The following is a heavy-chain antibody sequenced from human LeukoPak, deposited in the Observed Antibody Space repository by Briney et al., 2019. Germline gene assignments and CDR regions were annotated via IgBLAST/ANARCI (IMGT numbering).Heavy chain of an antibody. CDR1: GGTFSSYA. D-gene: IGHD1-1*01. J-gene: IGHJ4*02. Sequence: SVKVSCKASGGTFSSYAISWVRQAPGQGLEWMGRIIPILGIANYAQKFQGRVTITADKSTSTAYMELSSLRSEDTAVYYCARDNGGAEKSTGIRWDYFDYWGQGTLVTVSS. V-gene: IGHV1-69*04. CDR3: ARDNGGAEKSTGIRWDYFDY. CDR2: IIPILGIA.